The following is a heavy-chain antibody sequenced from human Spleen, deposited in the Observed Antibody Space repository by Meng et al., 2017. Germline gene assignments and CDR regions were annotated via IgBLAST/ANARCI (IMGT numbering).Heavy chain of an antibody. V-gene: IGHV4-39*07. CDR3: ARGPTTMAHDFDS. Sequence: SETLSLTCTVSGGSISSSSYYWGWIRQPPGKGREWIGSIYYSGSTYYNPSLKSRVTISVDTSKNQFSLKLSSVTAADSAVYYCARGPTTMAHDFDSWGQGTLVTVSS. CDR1: GGSISSSSYY. J-gene: IGHJ4*02. D-gene: IGHD4-11*01. CDR2: IYYSGST.